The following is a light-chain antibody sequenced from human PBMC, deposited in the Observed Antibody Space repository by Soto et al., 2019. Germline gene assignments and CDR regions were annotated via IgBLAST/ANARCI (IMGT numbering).Light chain of an antibody. CDR2: GAS. J-gene: IGKJ1*01. V-gene: IGKV3-20*01. Sequence: EHLLTQSPGTLSLSPAARATPSCRASRGVSANYLAWYQQKPGQAPTLLIYGASIRAAGIPDRFSGSGSGTDFTFTIRRLEPDDFAVYYCQQYGSSPRTFGQGTKVDIK. CDR1: RGVSANY. CDR3: QQYGSSPRT.